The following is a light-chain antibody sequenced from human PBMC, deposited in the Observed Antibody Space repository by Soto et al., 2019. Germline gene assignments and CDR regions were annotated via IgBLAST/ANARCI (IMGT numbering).Light chain of an antibody. CDR2: KAS. V-gene: IGKV1-5*03. Sequence: DIQMTQSPSTLSASVGDRVTITCRASQSISSYLAWYQQKTGKAPKLLIYKASSLESGVPSRFSGSGSGTEFTLTIHSLQPDDFATYYCQQYNSYSPRTFGQGP. CDR3: QQYNSYSPRT. CDR1: QSISSY. J-gene: IGKJ1*01.